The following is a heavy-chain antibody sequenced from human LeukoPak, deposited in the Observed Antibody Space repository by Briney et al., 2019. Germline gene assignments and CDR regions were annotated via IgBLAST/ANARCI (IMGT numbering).Heavy chain of an antibody. V-gene: IGHV1-18*01. Sequence: ASVKVSCKASGYSFPSYGISWVRQAPGQGPEWMGWISPYNDNTNYAQKLQGRATLTTDTSTSTAYMELRSLRSYDTAVYYCARHFYGSGTYYHFDYWGQGTLVTVSS. J-gene: IGHJ4*02. D-gene: IGHD3-10*01. CDR1: GYSFPSYG. CDR2: ISPYNDNT. CDR3: ARHFYGSGTYYHFDY.